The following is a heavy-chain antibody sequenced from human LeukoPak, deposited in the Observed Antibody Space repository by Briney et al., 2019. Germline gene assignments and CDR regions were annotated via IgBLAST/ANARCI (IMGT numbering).Heavy chain of an antibody. D-gene: IGHD3-3*02. J-gene: IGHJ6*02. Sequence: SQTLSLTCAVSGGSISSGGYSWSWIRQPPGKGLEWIGYIYHSGSTYYNPSLKSQVTISVDRSKNQFSLKLSSVTAADTAVYYCARGQQFWSGQLYYYYGMDVWGQGTTVTVSS. CDR3: ARGQQFWSGQLYYYYGMDV. CDR2: IYHSGST. V-gene: IGHV4-30-2*01. CDR1: GGSISSGGYS.